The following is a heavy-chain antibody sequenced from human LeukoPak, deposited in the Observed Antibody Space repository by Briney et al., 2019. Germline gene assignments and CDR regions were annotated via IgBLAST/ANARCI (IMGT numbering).Heavy chain of an antibody. J-gene: IGHJ4*02. D-gene: IGHD3-10*01. CDR3: AVDYASGSYYNPLDY. V-gene: IGHV1-18*01. CDR2: ISAYNGNT. Sequence: ASVKVSCKASGYTFTSYGISWVRQAPRQGLEWMGWISAYNGNTNYAQKLQGRVTMTTDTSTSTAYMELRSLRSDDTAVYYCAVDYASGSYYNPLDYWCQGTLVTVSS. CDR1: GYTFTSYG.